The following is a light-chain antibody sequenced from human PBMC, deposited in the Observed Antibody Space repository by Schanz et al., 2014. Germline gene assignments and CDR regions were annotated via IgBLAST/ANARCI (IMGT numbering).Light chain of an antibody. V-gene: IGLV2-14*01. J-gene: IGLJ1*01. CDR3: SSYAGSRRV. CDR1: SSDVGGYNY. Sequence: QSALTQPASVSGSPGQSITMSCTGTSSDVGGYNYVSWYQQHPGKAPKVMIYDVSNRPSGVSNRFSGSKSGNTASLTISGLHGEDEADYYCSSYAGSRRVFGTGTKLTVL. CDR2: DVS.